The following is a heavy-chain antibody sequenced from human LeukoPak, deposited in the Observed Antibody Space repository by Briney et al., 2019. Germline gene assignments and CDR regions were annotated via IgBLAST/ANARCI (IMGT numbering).Heavy chain of an antibody. D-gene: IGHD6-19*01. Sequence: SETLSLTCTVSGVSISSSSDYWGWLRQPPGKGLEWFGSIYYSGTTYSNPSLKRRATISLNTTKNQFSLKLSSVTAADTPVYYCAREPSGRRGMGYWGEGTQASVSS. CDR3: AREPSGRRGMGY. CDR1: GVSISSSSDY. J-gene: IGHJ4*02. CDR2: IYYSGTT. V-gene: IGHV4-39*02.